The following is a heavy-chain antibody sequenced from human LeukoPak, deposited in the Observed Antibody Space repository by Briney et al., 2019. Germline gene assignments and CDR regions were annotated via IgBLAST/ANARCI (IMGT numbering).Heavy chain of an antibody. D-gene: IGHD3-22*01. Sequence: ASVKVSCKASGYTFNSYGFSWVRQAPGQGLEWVGWISNYNGDTRYAQKFQGRVTMTTDTSTRTSNMELRNLGSDDTAVYYCARALYSDSSGYYPGLDHWGQGTLVTVSS. CDR1: GYTFNSYG. CDR2: ISNYNGDT. V-gene: IGHV1-18*01. CDR3: ARALYSDSSGYYPGLDH. J-gene: IGHJ4*02.